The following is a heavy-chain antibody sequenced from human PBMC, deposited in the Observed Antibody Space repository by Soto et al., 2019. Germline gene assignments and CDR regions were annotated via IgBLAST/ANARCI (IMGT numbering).Heavy chain of an antibody. J-gene: IGHJ6*02. V-gene: IGHV3-30-3*01. CDR2: ISYDGSNK. Sequence: QVQLVESGGGVVQPGRSLRLSCAASGFTFSSYAMHWVRQAPGKGLEWVAVISYDGSNKYYADSVKGRFTISRDNSKNTLYLQMNSLRAEDTAVYYCARVWVVGAIGLYYGMDVWGQGTTVTVSS. CDR1: GFTFSSYA. CDR3: ARVWVVGAIGLYYGMDV. D-gene: IGHD1-26*01.